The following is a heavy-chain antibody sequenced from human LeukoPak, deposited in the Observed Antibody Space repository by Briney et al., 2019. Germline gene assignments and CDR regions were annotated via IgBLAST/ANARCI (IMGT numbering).Heavy chain of an antibody. CDR1: GFTFSRYS. CDR2: ISSSSSYI. J-gene: IGHJ4*02. CDR3: AREDGSGSYVFDY. Sequence: GGSLRLSCAASGFTFSRYSMNWVRQAPGKGLEWVSSISSSSSYIYYADSVKGRFTISRDNAKNSLYLQMNSLRAEDTAVYYCAREDGSGSYVFDYWGQGTLVTVSS. V-gene: IGHV3-21*01. D-gene: IGHD3-10*01.